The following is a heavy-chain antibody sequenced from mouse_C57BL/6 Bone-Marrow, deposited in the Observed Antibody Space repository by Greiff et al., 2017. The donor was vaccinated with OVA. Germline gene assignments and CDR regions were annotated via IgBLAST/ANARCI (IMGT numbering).Heavy chain of an antibody. V-gene: IGHV5-4*01. CDR1: GFTFRRYA. J-gene: IGHJ1*03. CDR2: ISDGGSYT. Sequence: EVKLMESGGGLVKPGGSLNLSCAASGFTFRRYAMSWVRQTPEKRLEWVATISDGGSYTYYPDNVKGRFTISRDNAKNNLYLQMSHLKSEDTAMYYWAREHRGYYGYFDVWGTGTTVTVSS. CDR3: AREHRGYYGYFDV. D-gene: IGHD2-2*01.